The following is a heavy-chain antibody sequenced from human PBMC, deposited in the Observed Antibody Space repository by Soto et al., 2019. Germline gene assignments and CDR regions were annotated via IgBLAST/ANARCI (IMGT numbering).Heavy chain of an antibody. CDR1: GYTFTSYY. CDR3: ARVGVDTAMVTYYYYGMDV. V-gene: IGHV1-46*01. D-gene: IGHD5-18*01. Sequence: GASVKVSCKASGYTFTSYYMHWVRQAPGQGLEWMGIINPSGGSTSYAQKFQGRVTMTRDTSTSTVYMELSSLRSEDTAVYYCARVGVDTAMVTYYYYGMDVWGQGTTVTVSS. J-gene: IGHJ6*02. CDR2: INPSGGST.